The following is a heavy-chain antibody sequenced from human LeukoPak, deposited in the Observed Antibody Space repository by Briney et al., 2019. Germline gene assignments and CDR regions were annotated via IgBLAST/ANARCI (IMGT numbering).Heavy chain of an antibody. CDR3: ARAGPYSGSHYYFDY. D-gene: IGHD1-26*01. CDR1: GGSISSFY. V-gene: IGHV4-59*01. CDR2: IYYSGNT. J-gene: IGHJ4*02. Sequence: SETLSLTCTVSGGSISSFYWSWVRQPPGKGLEWIGYIYYSGNTDYNPSLKSRVTISVDTSKNQFSLKLSSVTAADTAVYYCARAGPYSGSHYYFDYWGQGTLVTVSS.